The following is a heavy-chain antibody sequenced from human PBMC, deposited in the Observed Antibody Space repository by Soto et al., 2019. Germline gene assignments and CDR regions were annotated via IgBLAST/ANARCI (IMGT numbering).Heavy chain of an antibody. V-gene: IGHV3-33*01. CDR1: GFTFSSYG. CDR3: PRGGRYYYDSSVLDY. Sequence: QVQLVESGGGVVQPGRSLRLSCAASGFTFSSYGMHWVRQAPGKGLEWVAVIWYDGSNKYYADSVKGRFTISRDNSKNTLYLQMNSLRAEATAVYYCPRGGRYYYDSSVLDYWGQGPLVTVSS. D-gene: IGHD3-22*01. J-gene: IGHJ4*02. CDR2: IWYDGSNK.